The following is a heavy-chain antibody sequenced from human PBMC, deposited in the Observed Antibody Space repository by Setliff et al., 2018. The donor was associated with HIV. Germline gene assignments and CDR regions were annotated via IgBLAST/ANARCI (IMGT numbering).Heavy chain of an antibody. V-gene: IGHV1-3*01. J-gene: IGHJ3*02. CDR1: GYSFTSYT. CDR3: ATKVYCTNGVCLDAFDI. D-gene: IGHD2-8*01. Sequence: PSVKVSCKASGYSFTSYTIHWVRQAPGQRLEWMGWINAGNGNTKYSQKFRGRVTFTRDTSASTAYMELSGLGFEDTAVYYCATKVYCTNGVCLDAFDIWGQGTMVTVS. CDR2: INAGNGNT.